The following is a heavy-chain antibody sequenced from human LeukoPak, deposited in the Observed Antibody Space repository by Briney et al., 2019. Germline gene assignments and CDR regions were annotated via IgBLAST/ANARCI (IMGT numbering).Heavy chain of an antibody. D-gene: IGHD3/OR15-3a*01. V-gene: IGHV3-30-3*01. CDR2: ISYDGSNK. Sequence: PGRSLRLSCAASGFTFSSYAMHWVRQAPGKGLEWVAVISYDGSNKYYADSVKGRFTISRDNSKNTLYLQMNSLRAEDTAVYYCARDLDSLYYFDCWGQGTLVTVSS. CDR1: GFTFSSYA. J-gene: IGHJ4*02. CDR3: ARDLDSLYYFDC.